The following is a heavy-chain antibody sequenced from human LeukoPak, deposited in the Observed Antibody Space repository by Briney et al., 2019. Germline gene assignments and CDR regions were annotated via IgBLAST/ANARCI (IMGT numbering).Heavy chain of an antibody. Sequence: PGGSLRLSCAASGFTFSNYAMSWVRQAPGKGLEWVSAISGSGDNTYYADSLKGRFTISRDNAKTSLYLQMNSLRAEDTAVYYCARGYYYDTSGYGSIFDYWGQGTLVTVSS. D-gene: IGHD3-22*01. CDR1: GFTFSNYA. CDR3: ARGYYYDTSGYGSIFDY. J-gene: IGHJ4*02. V-gene: IGHV3-23*01. CDR2: ISGSGDNT.